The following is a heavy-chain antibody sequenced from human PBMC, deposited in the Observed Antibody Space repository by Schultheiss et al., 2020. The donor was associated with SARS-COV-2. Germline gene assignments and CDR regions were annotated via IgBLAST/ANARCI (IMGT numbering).Heavy chain of an antibody. V-gene: IGHV4-39*01. J-gene: IGHJ6*02. CDR3: ARSRPADGMDV. Sequence: GSLRLSCTVSGGSISSSSYYWGWIRQPPGKGLEWIGEINHSGSTNYNPSLKSRVTISVDTSKNQFSLKLSSVTAADTAVYYCARSRPADGMDVWGQGTTVTVSS. CDR1: GGSISSSSYY. CDR2: INHSGST.